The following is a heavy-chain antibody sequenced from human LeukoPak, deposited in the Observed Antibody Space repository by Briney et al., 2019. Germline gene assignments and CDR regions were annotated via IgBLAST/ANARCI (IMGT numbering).Heavy chain of an antibody. CDR3: ARYDWGSLDY. V-gene: IGHV3-7*01. D-gene: IGHD7-27*01. CDR1: GFTSSSYW. J-gene: IGHJ4*01. CDR2: IKQDGSEK. Sequence: GGSLRLSCAASGFTSSSYWMSWVRQAPGKGLEWVANIKQDGSEKYSADSVKGRFTISRDNAKNSLYLQMNSLRAEDTAVYYCARYDWGSLDYWGHGTLVTVSS.